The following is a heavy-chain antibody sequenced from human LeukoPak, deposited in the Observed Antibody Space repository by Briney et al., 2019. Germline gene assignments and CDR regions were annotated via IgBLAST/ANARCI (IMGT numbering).Heavy chain of an antibody. Sequence: GGSLRLSCAASGFTFSSYSMNWVRQAPGKGLEWVSYISSSSSTIYYADSVKGRFTISRDNAKNSLYLQMNSLRAEDTAVYYCARDAQLDDYVWGSYTFDYWGQGTLVTVSS. CDR3: ARDAQLDDYVWGSYTFDY. D-gene: IGHD3-16*01. J-gene: IGHJ4*02. CDR2: ISSSSSTI. V-gene: IGHV3-48*04. CDR1: GFTFSSYS.